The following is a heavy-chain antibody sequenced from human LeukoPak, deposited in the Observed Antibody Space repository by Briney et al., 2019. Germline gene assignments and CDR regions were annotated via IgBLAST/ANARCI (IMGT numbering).Heavy chain of an antibody. CDR3: AKKGGYSSSWYVGY. CDR2: IYSGGNT. V-gene: IGHV3-53*01. D-gene: IGHD6-13*01. CDR1: GFTVSSNS. Sequence: GGSLRLSCTVSGFTVSSNSWSWVRQAPGKGLEWVSFIYSGGNTHYSDSVTGRFTISRDNSKNTLYLQMNSLRAEDTAVYYCAKKGGYSSSWYVGYWGQGTLVTVSS. J-gene: IGHJ4*02.